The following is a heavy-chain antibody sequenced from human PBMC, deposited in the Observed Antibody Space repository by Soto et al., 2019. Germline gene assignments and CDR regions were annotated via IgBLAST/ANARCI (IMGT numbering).Heavy chain of an antibody. CDR3: ARIRGVEAPMDV. Sequence: SGPTREPTQTLTLTCTFSGFSLSTSGMCVSWIRQPPGKALEWLALIDWDDDKYYSTSLKTRLTISKDTSKNQVVLTMTNMDPVDTATYYCARIRGVEAPMDVWGQGTTVTVSS. CDR2: IDWDDDK. V-gene: IGHV2-70*01. D-gene: IGHD3-3*01. J-gene: IGHJ6*02. CDR1: GFSLSTSGMC.